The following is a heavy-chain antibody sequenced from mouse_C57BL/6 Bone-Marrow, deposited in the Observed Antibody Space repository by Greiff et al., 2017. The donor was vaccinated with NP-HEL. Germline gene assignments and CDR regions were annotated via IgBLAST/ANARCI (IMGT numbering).Heavy chain of an antibody. CDR2: IHPSDSDT. CDR3: ARIVVATCDY. J-gene: IGHJ2*01. V-gene: IGHV1-74*01. CDR1: GYTFTSYW. Sequence: QVQLQQPGADLVKPGASVKVSCTASGYTFTSYWMPWVQQTPGQGLEWIGRIHPSDSDTYYTQKFKGKATFTGDKSSNTAYMQLSSLTSEDTAVYYCARIVVATCDYWGQGTTLTVSS. D-gene: IGHD1-1*01.